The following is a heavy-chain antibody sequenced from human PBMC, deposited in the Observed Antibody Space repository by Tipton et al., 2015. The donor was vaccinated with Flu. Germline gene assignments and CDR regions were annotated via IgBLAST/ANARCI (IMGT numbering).Heavy chain of an antibody. D-gene: IGHD1-1*01. CDR3: ARLRTAWFDQ. CDR2: VYHSGST. J-gene: IGHJ5*02. CDR1: DYSISSGFY. V-gene: IGHV4-38-2*01. Sequence: TLSLTCAVSDYSISSGFYWGWIRQPPGKGLEWIGSVYHSGSTYYNPSLKSRVTISVDTSKNQFSLKLSSVTAADTAIYYCARLRTAWFDQWGQGTLVTVSS.